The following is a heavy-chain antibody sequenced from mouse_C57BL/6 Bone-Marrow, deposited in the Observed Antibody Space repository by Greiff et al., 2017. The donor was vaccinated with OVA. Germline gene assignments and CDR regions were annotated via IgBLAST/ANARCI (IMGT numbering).Heavy chain of an antibody. CDR3: TRGTGYWYFDV. CDR1: GFTFSSYA. CDR2: ISSGGDYI. Sequence: EVHLVESGEGLVKPGGSLKLSCAASGFTFSSYAMSWVRQTPEKRLEWVAYISSGGDYIYYADTVKGRFTISRDNAWNTLYLQMSSLKSEDTAMYYCTRGTGYWYFDVWGTGTTVTVSS. V-gene: IGHV5-9-1*02. D-gene: IGHD3-3*01. J-gene: IGHJ1*03.